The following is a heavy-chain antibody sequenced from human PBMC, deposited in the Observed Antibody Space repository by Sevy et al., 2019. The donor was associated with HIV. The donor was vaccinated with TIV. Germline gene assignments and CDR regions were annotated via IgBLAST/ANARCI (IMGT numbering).Heavy chain of an antibody. CDR2: IHHTGST. CDR1: GFTFSSYAM. D-gene: IGHD6-25*01. V-gene: IGHV4-4*02. CDR3: VRAKFGSVLGDALDI. J-gene: IGHJ3*02. Sequence: GSLRLSCAASGFTFSSYAMSWVRQAPGKGLEWIGEIHHTGSTNSNPSLKTRVTLSVDKSKNQFSLNLNSVTAADTAVYYCVRAKFGSVLGDALDIWGQGTMVTVSS.